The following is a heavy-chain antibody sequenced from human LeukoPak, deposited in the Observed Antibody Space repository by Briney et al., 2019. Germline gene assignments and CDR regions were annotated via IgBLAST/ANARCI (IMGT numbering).Heavy chain of an antibody. CDR3: ATPTMRGPSYGYVRLLN. D-gene: IGHD5-18*01. Sequence: ASVRVSCKASGYTFTSFDINWVRQATGQGPEWMGWMNPSSGDTGYAQKFQGRVTFTRDTSTNTAYMELSSLTSEDTAVYYCATPTMRGPSYGYVRLLNWGQGSLVTVSS. V-gene: IGHV1-8*03. CDR2: MNPSSGDT. J-gene: IGHJ4*02. CDR1: GYTFTSFD.